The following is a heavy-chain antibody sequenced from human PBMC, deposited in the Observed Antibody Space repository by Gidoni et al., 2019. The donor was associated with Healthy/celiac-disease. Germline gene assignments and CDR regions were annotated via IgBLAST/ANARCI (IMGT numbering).Heavy chain of an antibody. D-gene: IGHD3-10*01. CDR1: GFTFSSYA. J-gene: IGHJ3*02. CDR2: ISGSGGST. V-gene: IGHV3-23*01. Sequence: EVQLLEPGGGLVQPGGSLRLSCASSGFTFSSYAMSWVSQAPGKVLEWVSAISGSGGSTYYADSVKGRFTISRDNSKNTLYLQMNSLRAEDTAVYYCAKGFLPRKNAFDIWGQGTMVTVSS. CDR3: AKGFLPRKNAFDI.